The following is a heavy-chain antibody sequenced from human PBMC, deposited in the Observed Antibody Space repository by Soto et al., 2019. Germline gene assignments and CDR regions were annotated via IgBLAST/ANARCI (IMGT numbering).Heavy chain of an antibody. J-gene: IGHJ6*02. CDR2: IIPIFGTA. D-gene: IGHD2-8*01. CDR3: ARDCTNGVCYHDYYYYGMDV. CDR1: GGTFSSYA. V-gene: IGHV1-69*06. Sequence: SVKVSCKASGGTFSSYAISWVRQAPGQGXEWMGGIIPIFGTANYAQKFQGRVTITADKSTSTAYMELSSLRSEDTAVYYCARDCTNGVCYHDYYYYGMDVWGQGTTVTVSS.